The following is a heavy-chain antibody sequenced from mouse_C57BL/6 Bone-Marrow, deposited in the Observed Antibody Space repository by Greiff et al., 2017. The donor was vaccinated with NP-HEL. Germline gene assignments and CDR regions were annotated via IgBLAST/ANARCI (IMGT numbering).Heavy chain of an antibody. CDR3: ARGGYDGPYYAMDD. V-gene: IGHV5-4*01. CDR1: GFTFSSYA. CDR2: ISDGGSYT. D-gene: IGHD2-2*01. J-gene: IGHJ4*01. Sequence: EVQLVESGGGLVKPGGSLKLSCAASGFTFSSYAMSWVRQTPEKRLEWVATISDGGSYTYYPDNVKGRFTISRDNAKNNLYLQMSHLKSEDTAMYYCARGGYDGPYYAMDDWGQGTSVTVSS.